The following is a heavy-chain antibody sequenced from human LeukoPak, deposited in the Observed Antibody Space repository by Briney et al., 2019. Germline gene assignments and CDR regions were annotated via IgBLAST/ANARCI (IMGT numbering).Heavy chain of an antibody. J-gene: IGHJ4*02. Sequence: SETLSLTCTVSGGSISSSSYYWGWIRQPPGKGLEWIGSIYYSGSTYYNPSLKSRVTISVDTSKNQFSLKLSSVTAADTAVYYCARQVTGYFDYWGQGTLVAVSS. CDR3: ARQVTGYFDY. V-gene: IGHV4-39*01. CDR1: GGSISSSSYY. CDR2: IYYSGST.